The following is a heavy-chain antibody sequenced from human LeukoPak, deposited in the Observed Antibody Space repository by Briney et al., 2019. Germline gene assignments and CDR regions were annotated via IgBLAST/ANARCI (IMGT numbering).Heavy chain of an antibody. D-gene: IGHD5-18*01. J-gene: IGHJ4*02. CDR3: ARDRSRGYSYGLESLY. CDR2: IIPILGIA. CDR1: GGTFSSYA. Sequence: SVKVSCKASGGTFSSYAISWVRQAPGQGLEWMGRIIPILGIANYAQKFQGRVTITADKSTSTAYMELSSLRSEDTAVYYCARDRSRGYSYGLESLYWGQGTLVTVSS. V-gene: IGHV1-69*04.